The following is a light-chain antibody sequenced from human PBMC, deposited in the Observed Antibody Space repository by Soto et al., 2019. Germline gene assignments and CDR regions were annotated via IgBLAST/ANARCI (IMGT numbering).Light chain of an antibody. V-gene: IGKV3-15*01. J-gene: IGKJ2*01. CDR2: GAS. Sequence: EIVMTQSPATLSVSPGERATLSCGASQSVSSNLAWYQLKPGQAPRLLIYGASTRATGIPARFSGSGSGKAFTLPISSLQYEDFALYYCQEYNTWPMYTFGQGTKLEIK. CDR3: QEYNTWPMYT. CDR1: QSVSSN.